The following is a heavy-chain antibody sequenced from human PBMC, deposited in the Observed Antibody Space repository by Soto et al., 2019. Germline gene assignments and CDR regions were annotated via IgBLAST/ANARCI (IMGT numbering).Heavy chain of an antibody. V-gene: IGHV3-23*01. CDR1: GFTFSSYA. CDR2: ISGGGSTT. Sequence: EVQLLESGGGLVQPEGSLRLSCEASGFTFSSYAMSWVRQAPGKGLEWVSGISGGGSTTYYADSVKGRFTISRDNSKNALYLQLTSLRAEDTAVYYCARDQAAGGTISRYFQDWGQGTLVTVSS. D-gene: IGHD6-13*01. J-gene: IGHJ1*01. CDR3: ARDQAAGGTISRYFQD.